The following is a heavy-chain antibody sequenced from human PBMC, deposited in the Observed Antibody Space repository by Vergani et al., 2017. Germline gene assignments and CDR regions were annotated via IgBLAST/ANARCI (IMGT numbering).Heavy chain of an antibody. CDR3: ARDRPVVVAATPVVY. CDR2: ISAYNGNT. D-gene: IGHD2-15*01. CDR1: GYTFTSYG. Sequence: QVQLVQSGAEVKKPGASVKVSCKASGYTFTSYGISWVRQAPGQGLEWMGWISAYNGNTKDAQKLQGRVTMTTDTSTSTAYMELRSLRSDVTAVYYCARDRPVVVAATPVVYWGQGTLVTVSS. V-gene: IGHV1-18*01. J-gene: IGHJ4*02.